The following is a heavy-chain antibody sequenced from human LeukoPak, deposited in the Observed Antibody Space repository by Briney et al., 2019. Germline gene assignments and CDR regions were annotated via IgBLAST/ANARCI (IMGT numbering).Heavy chain of an antibody. V-gene: IGHV4-61*10. CDR1: GGSISSTIYY. CDR3: ACREYSYGSTSDY. CDR2: IYYSGST. D-gene: IGHD5-18*01. Sequence: SETLSLTCTVSGGSISSTIYYWSWIRQPAGKGLEWIGYIYYSGSTNYNPSLKSRVTISVDTSKNQFSLKLSSVTAADTAVYYCACREYSYGSTSDYWGQGTLVTVSS. J-gene: IGHJ4*02.